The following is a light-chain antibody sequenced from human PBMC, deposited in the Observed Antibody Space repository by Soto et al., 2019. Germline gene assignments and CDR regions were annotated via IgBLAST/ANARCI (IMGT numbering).Light chain of an antibody. V-gene: IGKV3-15*01. J-gene: IGKJ1*01. Sequence: EIVMTQSPATLSVSPGERATLTCRASQSVSSNLAWYQQKAGQAPRLLMFGAYMRATGIPARFSGSGSGTEFTLTISSLQSEDFAVYYWQQYNNWPPWTFGQGTKVEIK. CDR3: QQYNNWPPWT. CDR2: GAY. CDR1: QSVSSN.